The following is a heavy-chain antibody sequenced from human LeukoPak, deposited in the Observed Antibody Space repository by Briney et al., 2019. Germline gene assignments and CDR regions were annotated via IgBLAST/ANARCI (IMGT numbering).Heavy chain of an antibody. D-gene: IGHD1-26*01. Sequence: GGSLRLSCAASGFTFSSYEMNWVRQAPGKGLEWVSVIYSGGSTYYADSVKGRFTISRDNSKNTLYLQMNSLRAEDTAVYYCAKGHPWEPKTRSAFDIWGQGTMVTVSS. CDR1: GFTFSSYE. CDR2: IYSGGST. V-gene: IGHV3-66*02. J-gene: IGHJ3*02. CDR3: AKGHPWEPKTRSAFDI.